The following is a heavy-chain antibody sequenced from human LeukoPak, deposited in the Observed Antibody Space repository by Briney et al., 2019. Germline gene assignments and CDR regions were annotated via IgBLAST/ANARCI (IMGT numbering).Heavy chain of an antibody. V-gene: IGHV3-74*01. Sequence: HAGGSLRLSCAASGFTFGSYWMHWVRQAPGKGLVWVSRINSDGSSTSYADSVKGRFTISRDNAKNTLYLQMNSLRAEDTAVYSCASTSGLYSTCLDSWGRGTLVTVSS. D-gene: IGHD6-13*01. CDR2: INSDGSST. CDR3: ASTSGLYSTCLDS. J-gene: IGHJ4*02. CDR1: GFTFGSYW.